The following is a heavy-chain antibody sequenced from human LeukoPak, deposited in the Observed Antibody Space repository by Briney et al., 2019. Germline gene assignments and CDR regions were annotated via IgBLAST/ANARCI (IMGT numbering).Heavy chain of an antibody. CDR1: GFTFSSYA. CDR3: ARARSGRRWFGESVSCFDY. CDR2: ISYDGSNK. D-gene: IGHD3-10*01. J-gene: IGHJ4*02. Sequence: GRSLRLSCAASGFTFSSYAMHWVRQAPGKGLEGVAVISYDGSNKYYADSVKGRFTISRDNSKNTLYLQMNSLRAEDTAVYYCARARSGRRWFGESVSCFDYWGQGTLVTVSS. V-gene: IGHV3-30*04.